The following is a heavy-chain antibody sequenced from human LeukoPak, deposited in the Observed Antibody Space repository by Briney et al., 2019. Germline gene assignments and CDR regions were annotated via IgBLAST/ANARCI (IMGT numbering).Heavy chain of an antibody. Sequence: PSETLSLTCAVYGGSFSGYDWSWIRQPPGKGLEWIGEINHSGSTNYNPSLKSRVTISVDTSKNQFPLKLSSVTAADTAVYYCASRKRSGCSSTSCLLNWFDPWGQGTLVTVSS. CDR3: ASRKRSGCSSTSCLLNWFDP. CDR2: INHSGST. J-gene: IGHJ5*02. D-gene: IGHD2-2*01. CDR1: GGSFSGYD. V-gene: IGHV4-34*01.